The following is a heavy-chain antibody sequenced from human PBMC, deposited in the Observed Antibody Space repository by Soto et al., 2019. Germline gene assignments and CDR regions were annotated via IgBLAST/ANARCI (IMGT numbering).Heavy chain of an antibody. CDR2: STHTGNT. J-gene: IGHJ4*02. CDR1: GYAFPPSV. D-gene: IGHD1-26*01. Sequence: ASVKVSCKTSGYAFPPSVINWVRQAPGHGLEWMGFSTHTGNTNYAQNFQGRVVLTTDTSTSTAYMEVTSLRSDDTAVYYCARSGEHPLDYWGQGTPVTVSS. CDR3: ARSGEHPLDY. V-gene: IGHV1-18*01.